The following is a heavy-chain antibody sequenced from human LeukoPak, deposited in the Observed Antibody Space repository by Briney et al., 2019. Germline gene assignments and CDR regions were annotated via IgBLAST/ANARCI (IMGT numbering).Heavy chain of an antibody. CDR3: ARAPYYDSSGQVDY. D-gene: IGHD3-22*01. Sequence: ASETLSLTCAVYGGSFSGYYWSWIRHPPGKGLEWIGEINHSGSTNYNPSLKSRVTISVDTSKNQFSLKLSSVTAADTAVYYCARAPYYDSSGQVDYWGQGTLVTFSS. CDR1: GGSFSGYY. J-gene: IGHJ4*02. V-gene: IGHV4-34*01. CDR2: INHSGST.